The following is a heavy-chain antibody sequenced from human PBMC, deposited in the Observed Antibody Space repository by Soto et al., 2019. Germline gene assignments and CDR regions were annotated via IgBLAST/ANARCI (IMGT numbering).Heavy chain of an antibody. D-gene: IGHD3-3*01. CDR3: ARGKNYYDMPYGMDV. J-gene: IGHJ6*02. CDR1: GGSLIGYY. V-gene: IGHV4-34*01. Sequence: QVQLQQWGAGLLKPSETLSLTCAVYGGSLIGYYWSWIRQPPGKGLEWIGEINHSGSTNYNPSLKSRDPISVDTSKNQFSLKLSSVTAADTAVYYCARGKNYYDMPYGMDVWGQGTTVTVSS. CDR2: INHSGST.